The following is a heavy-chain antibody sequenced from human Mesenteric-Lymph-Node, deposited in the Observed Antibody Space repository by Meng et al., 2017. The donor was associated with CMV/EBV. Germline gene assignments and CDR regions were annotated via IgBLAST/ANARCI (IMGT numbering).Heavy chain of an antibody. CDR3: ARHSALLVTNFDY. D-gene: IGHD5-18*01. CDR1: GRSNSSSSYY. Sequence: QLQLQESGPGLVKPSETPSLTCTISGRSNSSSSYYWGWIRQPPGKGLEWIVYIYYSGSTYYYNPSLKTRVTISVDTSKNQFSLKLSSVTAADTAVYYCARHSALLVTNFDYWGQGTLVTVSS. V-gene: IGHV4-39*01. CDR2: IYYSGSTY. J-gene: IGHJ4*02.